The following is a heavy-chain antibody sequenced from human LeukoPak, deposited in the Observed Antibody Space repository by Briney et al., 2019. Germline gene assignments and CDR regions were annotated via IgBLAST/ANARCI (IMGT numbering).Heavy chain of an antibody. V-gene: IGHV4-39*07. CDR2: IYYSGST. CDR1: GGSISSSSYY. D-gene: IGHD3-22*01. Sequence: SETQSLTCTVSGGSISSSSYYWGWIRQPPGKGLEWIGSIYYSGSTYYNPSLKSRVTISVDTSKNQFSLKLSSVTAADTAVYYCARGPPSYDSSGNEYNWFDPWGQGTLVTVSS. CDR3: ARGPPSYDSSGNEYNWFDP. J-gene: IGHJ5*02.